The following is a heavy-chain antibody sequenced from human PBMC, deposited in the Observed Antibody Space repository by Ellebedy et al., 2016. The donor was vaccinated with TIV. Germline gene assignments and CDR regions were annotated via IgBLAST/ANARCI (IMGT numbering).Heavy chain of an antibody. V-gene: IGHV1-24*01. D-gene: IGHD1-14*01. CDR1: GHTLTELA. J-gene: IGHJ4*02. CDR3: TTLNGHHFDFDH. Sequence: AASVKVSCKVSGHTLTELAIHWVRQAPGKGLEWMGGFDPETGKAVSAQKFQGRVTVTEDTSIDTAYLELSSLRSDDTAVYHCTTLNGHHFDFDHWGQGTLVTVSS. CDR2: FDPETGKA.